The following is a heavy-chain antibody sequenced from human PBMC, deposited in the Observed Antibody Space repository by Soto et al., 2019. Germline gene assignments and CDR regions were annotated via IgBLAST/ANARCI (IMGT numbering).Heavy chain of an antibody. CDR1: GDSIGTGGYY. Sequence: QVQLQESGPGLVKPSQTLSLTCTVSGDSIGTGGYYWDWIRQHPGKGPEWIGYIHYSGNTYYNPSLKSRLTISLDTSKNQFSLHLSSATAADTAVYYCAPNHDDISGRTPLLFDSWGQGTLVTVSS. J-gene: IGHJ4*02. V-gene: IGHV4-31*03. CDR2: IHYSGNT. D-gene: IGHD3-22*01. CDR3: APNHDDISGRTPLLFDS.